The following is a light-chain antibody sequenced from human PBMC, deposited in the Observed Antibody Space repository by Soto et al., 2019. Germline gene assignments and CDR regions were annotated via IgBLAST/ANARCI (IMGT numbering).Light chain of an antibody. CDR3: QQRSNWPST. CDR1: QSVSSY. V-gene: IGKV3-11*01. CDR2: DAS. J-gene: IGKJ4*01. Sequence: EIVLTQSPATLSLSPGERATLSCRASQSVSSYLAWYQQKPGQAPRLLIYDASNRGTGIPARFSGSGSGTDFTLTISSLEPEDFAFYYCQQRSNWPSTFGGGTKVEIK.